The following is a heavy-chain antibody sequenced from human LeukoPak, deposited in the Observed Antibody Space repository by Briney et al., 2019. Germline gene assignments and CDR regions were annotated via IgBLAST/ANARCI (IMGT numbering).Heavy chain of an antibody. J-gene: IGHJ6*03. CDR3: ARGTGGGAYYYYYYMDV. Sequence: SETLSLTCTVSGGSISSGSYYWSWIRQPAGKGLEWIGRIYTSGSTNYNPSLKSRVTISVDTSKNQFSLKLSSVTAADTAVYYCARGTGGGAYYYYYYMDVWGKGTTVTVSS. CDR2: IYTSGST. V-gene: IGHV4-61*02. CDR1: GGSISSGSYY.